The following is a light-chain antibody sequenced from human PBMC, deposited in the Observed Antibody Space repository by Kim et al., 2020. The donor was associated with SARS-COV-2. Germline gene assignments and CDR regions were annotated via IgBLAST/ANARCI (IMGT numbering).Light chain of an antibody. CDR1: QSINSRY. CDR2: GAS. J-gene: IGKJ5*01. V-gene: IGKV3-20*01. Sequence: SPGERATLSCRASQSINSRYLTWYQQQSGQAPRLLIYGASSRATYIPDRFSGSGSGTDFTLTISTLEPEDSAVYYCQQYGSSPFTFGQGTRLEIK. CDR3: QQYGSSPFT.